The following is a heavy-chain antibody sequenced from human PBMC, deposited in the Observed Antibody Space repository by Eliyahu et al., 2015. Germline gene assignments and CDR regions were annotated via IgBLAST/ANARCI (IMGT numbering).Heavy chain of an antibody. CDR1: GFTFSNYG. D-gene: IGHD6-19*01. CDR3: ARGSYNSGWYYFDY. V-gene: IGHV3-33*01. J-gene: IGHJ4*02. Sequence: SGFTFSNYGMHWVRQAPGKGLEWVAVIWYDGSVNYYAHSVEGRFTISRDNSKKTLYLQMNSMRGEDSAVYYCARGSYNSGWYYFDYWGQGTLVTVSS. CDR2: IWYDGSVN.